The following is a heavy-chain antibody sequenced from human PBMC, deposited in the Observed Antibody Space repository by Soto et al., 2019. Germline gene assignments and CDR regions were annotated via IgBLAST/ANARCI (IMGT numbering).Heavy chain of an antibody. D-gene: IGHD2-15*01. J-gene: IGHJ3*02. V-gene: IGHV3-74*01. CDR3: ARSGYCSGGSCWDGAFDI. CDR1: GFTFSSYW. Sequence: GGSLRLSCAASGFTFSSYWMHWVRQAPGKGLVWVSRINSDGSSTSYADSVKGRFTISRDNAKNTLYLQMNSLRGEDTAVYYCARSGYCSGGSCWDGAFDIWGQGTMLTVSS. CDR2: INSDGSST.